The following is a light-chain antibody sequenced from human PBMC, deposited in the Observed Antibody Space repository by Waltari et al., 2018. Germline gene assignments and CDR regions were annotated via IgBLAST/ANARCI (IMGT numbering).Light chain of an antibody. CDR2: DVS. J-gene: IGLJ3*02. V-gene: IGLV2-14*03. Sequence: QSALTQPASVSGSPGQSITISCTGTSSDVGGYNYVPWYQQHPGKAPKRMIYDVSNRPSGVSKLFSGSKSCNTASLTISGLQAEDEAEYYCSSYTSSSTLGVFGGGTKLTVL. CDR3: SSYTSSSTLGV. CDR1: SSDVGGYNY.